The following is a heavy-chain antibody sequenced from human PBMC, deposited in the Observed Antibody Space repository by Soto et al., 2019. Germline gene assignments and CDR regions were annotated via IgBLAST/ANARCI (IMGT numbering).Heavy chain of an antibody. V-gene: IGHV3-11*01. Sequence: AGSLTLSCTVSGFDFGDYYMSWIRQAPGKGLEWVSYIDSGDGTTYYTDSVKGRFTISRDNAKKTVYLQMSSLRVEDTALYYCVRPYYSSRWFPFDRWGQGTLVTVSS. CDR3: VRPYYSSRWFPFDR. J-gene: IGHJ4*02. D-gene: IGHD2-2*01. CDR2: IDSGDGTT. CDR1: GFDFGDYY.